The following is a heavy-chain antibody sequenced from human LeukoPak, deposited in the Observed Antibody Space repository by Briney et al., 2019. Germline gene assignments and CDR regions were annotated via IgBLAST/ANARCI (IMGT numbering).Heavy chain of an antibody. CDR1: GFTFSSYS. CDR2: ISGSSSTI. Sequence: GGSLRLSCAASGFTFSSYSMNWVRQAPGKGLEWVSYISGSSSTIYYADSVKGRFTISRDNAKNSLYLQMNSLRAEDTAVYYCARDPLDCWGQGTLVTVSS. V-gene: IGHV3-48*01. J-gene: IGHJ4*02. CDR3: ARDPLDC.